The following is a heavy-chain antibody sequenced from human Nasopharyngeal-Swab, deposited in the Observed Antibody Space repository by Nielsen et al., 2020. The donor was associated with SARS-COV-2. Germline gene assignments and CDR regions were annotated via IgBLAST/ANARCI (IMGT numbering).Heavy chain of an antibody. V-gene: IGHV1-3*01. J-gene: IGHJ5*02. Sequence: ASVKVSCKASGYTFTSYAMHWVRQAPGQRFEWMGWINAGNGNTKYSQKFQGRVTITRDTSASTAYMELSSLRSEDTAVYYCARVDYYDSSGYGWFDPWGQGTLVTVSS. CDR1: GYTFTSYA. CDR2: INAGNGNT. CDR3: ARVDYYDSSGYGWFDP. D-gene: IGHD3-22*01.